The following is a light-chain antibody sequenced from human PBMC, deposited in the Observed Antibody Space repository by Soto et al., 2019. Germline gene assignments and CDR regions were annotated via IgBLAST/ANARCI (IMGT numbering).Light chain of an antibody. CDR1: QDISNY. CDR2: EAS. J-gene: IGKJ2*01. V-gene: IGKV1-33*01. Sequence: DLQMTQSPSSLSASVGDRVTITCQASQDISNYLNWYHQKPGKAPMLLIYEASNLETGVPSRFSGSGSGTDFTFTISSLQPEDIATYYCQQYDNLPYTFGQGTKLEIK. CDR3: QQYDNLPYT.